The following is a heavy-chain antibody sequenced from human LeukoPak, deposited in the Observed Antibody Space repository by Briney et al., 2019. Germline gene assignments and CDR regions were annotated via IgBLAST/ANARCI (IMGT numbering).Heavy chain of an antibody. V-gene: IGHV1-2*02. D-gene: IGHD7-27*01. J-gene: IGHJ3*02. CDR3: ALIGDRGEAFDI. CDR2: INPNSGGT. Sequence: ASVKVSCKASGYTFTGYYMHWVRQPPGQGLEWMGWINPNSGGTNYAQKCQGSVTMTRDTSISTAYMELSRLRSDDTAVYYCALIGDRGEAFDIWGQGTMVTVSS. CDR1: GYTFTGYY.